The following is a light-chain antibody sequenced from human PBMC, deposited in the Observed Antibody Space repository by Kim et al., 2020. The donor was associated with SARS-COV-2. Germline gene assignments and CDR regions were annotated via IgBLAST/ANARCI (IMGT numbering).Light chain of an antibody. CDR3: CSYAGSSSYV. V-gene: IGLV2-23*02. CDR1: SSDVGSYNL. CDR2: EVS. Sequence: GQSITISCTGTSSDVGSYNLVSWYQQHPGKAPKLMIYEVSKRPSGVSNRFSGSKSGNTASLTISGLQAEDEADYYCCSYAGSSSYVFGTGTKVTVL. J-gene: IGLJ1*01.